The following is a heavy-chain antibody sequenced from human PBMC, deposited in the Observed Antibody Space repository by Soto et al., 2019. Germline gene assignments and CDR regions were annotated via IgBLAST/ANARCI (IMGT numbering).Heavy chain of an antibody. Sequence: QVQLVQSGAEVKKSGASVKVSCKASGYTFTAYYIHWLRQAPGQGLEWLGWINPDTGGTDYAQKFQGWVTLTRDTSKPAPSMDLSSLKSDETAVFYCVRGVGRDGSSWYRGAYDSWGQGTLITVSS. D-gene: IGHD6-13*01. CDR2: INPDTGGT. J-gene: IGHJ4*02. V-gene: IGHV1-2*04. CDR1: GYTFTAYY. CDR3: VRGVGRDGSSWYRGAYDS.